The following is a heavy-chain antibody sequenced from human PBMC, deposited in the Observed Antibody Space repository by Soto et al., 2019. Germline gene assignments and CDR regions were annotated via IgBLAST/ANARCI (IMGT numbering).Heavy chain of an antibody. CDR1: GGSVSSGSYH. Sequence: SETLSLTCTVSGGSVSSGSYHWSWIRQPPGKGLEWIGYIYYSGSTNYNPSLKSRVTISVDTSKNQFSLKLSSVTAADTAVYYCARAHFPYDSSGYAYWGQGPLVTVSS. D-gene: IGHD3-22*01. J-gene: IGHJ4*02. CDR3: ARAHFPYDSSGYAY. CDR2: IYYSGST. V-gene: IGHV4-61*01.